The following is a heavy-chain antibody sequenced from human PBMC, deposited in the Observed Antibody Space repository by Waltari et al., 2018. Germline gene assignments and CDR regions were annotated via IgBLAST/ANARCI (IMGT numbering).Heavy chain of an antibody. V-gene: IGHV4-39*01. Sequence: LQLQESGPGLVKPSETLSLTCTVSGGSISSSSYYWGWIRQPQGKGLAWIGSIYYSGSTYYNPSLKSRVTISVDTSKNQFSLKLSSVTAADTAVYYCVRGLYDFWSGRQYVQFDYWGQGTLVTVSS. D-gene: IGHD3-3*01. J-gene: IGHJ4*02. CDR2: IYYSGST. CDR3: VRGLYDFWSGRQYVQFDY. CDR1: GGSISSSSYY.